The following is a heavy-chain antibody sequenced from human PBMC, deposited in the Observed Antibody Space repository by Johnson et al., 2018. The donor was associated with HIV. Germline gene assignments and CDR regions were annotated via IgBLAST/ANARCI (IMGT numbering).Heavy chain of an antibody. J-gene: IGHJ3*02. CDR2: IRYDGSNK. CDR3: AKDRRELPSPFDI. D-gene: IGHD1-7*01. CDR1: GFTFSSYG. Sequence: QVQLVESGGGVVQPGGSLRLSCAASGFTFSSYGMHWVRQAPGKGLEWVAFIRYDGSNKYYADSVKGRFPISRNNSKNPLYLQMNSLRAEDTAVYYCAKDRRELPSPFDIWGQGTMVTVSS. V-gene: IGHV3-30*02.